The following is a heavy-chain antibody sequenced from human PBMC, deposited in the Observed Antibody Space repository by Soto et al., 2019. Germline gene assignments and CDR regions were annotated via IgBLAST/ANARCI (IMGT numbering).Heavy chain of an antibody. D-gene: IGHD2-21*01. J-gene: IGHJ6*02. CDR1: GFTFSSYA. CDR3: ARRIPFGYGMDV. Sequence: EVPLVESGGGLVQPGGSLRLSCAASGFTFSSYAMHWVRQAPGKGLEYASAITSNGGNTDYASSVKGRFTISRDNSKNTLYLQMGSLRAEDMAVYYCARRIPFGYGMDVWGQGTTVTVSS. V-gene: IGHV3-64*01. CDR2: ITSNGGNT.